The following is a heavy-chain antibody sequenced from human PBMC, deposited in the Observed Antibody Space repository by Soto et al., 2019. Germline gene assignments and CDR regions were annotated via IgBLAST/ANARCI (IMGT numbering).Heavy chain of an antibody. D-gene: IGHD3-3*01. CDR1: GFTFSSYS. CDR2: ISSSSSTI. Sequence: PGGSLRLSCAASGFTFSSYSMNWVRQAPGKGLEWVSYISSSSSTIYYADSVKGRFTISRDNAKNSLYLQMNSLRAEDTAVYYCARDRGLTERITIPSRFDPWGQGTLVTVSS. V-gene: IGHV3-48*01. J-gene: IGHJ5*02. CDR3: ARDRGLTERITIPSRFDP.